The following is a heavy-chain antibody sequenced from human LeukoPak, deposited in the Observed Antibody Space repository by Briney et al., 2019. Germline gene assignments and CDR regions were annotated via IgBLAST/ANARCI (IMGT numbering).Heavy chain of an antibody. CDR2: ISSSSSYV. J-gene: IGHJ4*02. CDR3: ASTTRYSSGYWD. D-gene: IGHD3-22*01. Sequence: GGSLRLSCAASGFTFSSYSMNWVRQAPGKGLEWVSSISSSSSYVYYADSVKGRFTISRDNAKNSLYLQMNSLRAEDTAVYYCASTTRYSSGYWDWGQGTLVTVSS. CDR1: GFTFSSYS. V-gene: IGHV3-21*01.